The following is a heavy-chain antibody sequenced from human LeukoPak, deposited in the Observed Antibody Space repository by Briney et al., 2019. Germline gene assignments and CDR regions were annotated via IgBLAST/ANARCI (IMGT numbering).Heavy chain of an antibody. Sequence: SGPTLVNPTQTLTLTCTFSGFSLSTSGVGVGWIRQPPGKALEWLALIYWNDEKPYSPSLKSRPTITKDTSKNQVVLTMTNMDPVDTATYYCAQSYDRSGYYYSRFDYWGQGTLVTVSS. CDR1: GFSLSTSGVG. CDR3: AQSYDRSGYYYSRFDY. CDR2: IYWNDEK. J-gene: IGHJ4*02. D-gene: IGHD3-22*01. V-gene: IGHV2-5*01.